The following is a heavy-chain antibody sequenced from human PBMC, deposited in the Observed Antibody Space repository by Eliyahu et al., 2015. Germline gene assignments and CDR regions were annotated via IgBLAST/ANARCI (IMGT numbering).Heavy chain of an antibody. CDR3: ARHFLVVDNFDY. Sequence: QLQLQESGPGLVKPSETLSLTCTVXGGSISSSSYYWGWIRQPPGKGLEWIGSIYYSGSTYYNPSLKSRVTISVDTSKNQFSLKLSSVTAADTAVYYCARHFLVVDNFDYWGQGTLVTVSS. V-gene: IGHV4-39*01. J-gene: IGHJ4*02. CDR1: GGSISSSSYY. D-gene: IGHD2-15*01. CDR2: IYYSGST.